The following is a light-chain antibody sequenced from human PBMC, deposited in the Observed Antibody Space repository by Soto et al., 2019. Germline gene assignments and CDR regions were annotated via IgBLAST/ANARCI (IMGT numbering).Light chain of an antibody. CDR2: TAS. CDR1: QDIRNQ. V-gene: IGKV1-39*01. J-gene: IGKJ4*01. Sequence: DIQMTQSPSSLSASVGDRVTITCQASQDIRNQLNWYHQRPGKAPKVLIYTASSLQSGVPSRFSGIGSGTDFTLSISSLQPEDFATYYCQQTYSGPLTFGGGTKVEIK. CDR3: QQTYSGPLT.